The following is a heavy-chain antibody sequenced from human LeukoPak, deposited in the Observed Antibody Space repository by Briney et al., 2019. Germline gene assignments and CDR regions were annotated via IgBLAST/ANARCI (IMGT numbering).Heavy chain of an antibody. Sequence: PGGSLRLSCAASGFTFSSYAMSWVRQAPGKGLEWVSAISGSGGSTYYADSVKGRFTISRDNSKNTLYLQMNSLRAEDTAVYYCAKDSHSSSWYGNYFDYWGQGTLVTVSS. CDR3: AKDSHSSSWYGNYFDY. V-gene: IGHV3-23*01. J-gene: IGHJ4*02. CDR2: ISGSGGST. CDR1: GFTFSSYA. D-gene: IGHD6-13*01.